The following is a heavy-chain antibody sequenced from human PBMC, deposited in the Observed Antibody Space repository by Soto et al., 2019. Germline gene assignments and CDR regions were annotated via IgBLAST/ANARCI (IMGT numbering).Heavy chain of an antibody. CDR3: AKDFITATTHDSSLIFDY. CDR1: GVTFSSYA. J-gene: IGHJ4*02. CDR2: ISGSGGST. D-gene: IGHD4-17*01. V-gene: IGHV3-23*01. Sequence: PGGSMRLSCAASGVTFSSYAMGWVRQAPGKGLEWVSAISGSGGSTYYAASVKGRFTISRDNSKNTLYLQMNSLRAEDTAVYYCAKDFITATTHDSSLIFDYWGQGTLVTVSS.